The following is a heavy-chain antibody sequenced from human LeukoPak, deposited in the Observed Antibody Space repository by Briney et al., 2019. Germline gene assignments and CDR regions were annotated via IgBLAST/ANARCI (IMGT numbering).Heavy chain of an antibody. CDR1: GGSISSYY. D-gene: IGHD1-26*01. J-gene: IGHJ4*02. CDR3: ARSPSGSCSQLDY. CDR2: IYYSGST. Sequence: KSSETLSLTCTVSGGSISSYYWSWIRQPPGKGLEWIGYIYYSGSTNYNPSLKSRVTISVDTSKNQFSLKVTSVTAADTAVYYCARSPSGSCSQLDYWDQGILVTVSS. V-gene: IGHV4-59*01.